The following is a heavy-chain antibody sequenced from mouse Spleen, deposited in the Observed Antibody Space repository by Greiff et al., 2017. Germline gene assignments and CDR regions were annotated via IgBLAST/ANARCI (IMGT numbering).Heavy chain of an antibody. CDR1: GYTFTSYT. D-gene: IGHD2-1*01. CDR3: ARSDGNYGFAY. J-gene: IGHJ3*01. Sequence: LVESGAELARPGASVKMSCKASGYTFTSYTMHWVKQRPGQGLEWIGYINPSSGYTNYNQKFKDKATLTADKSSSTAYMQLSSLTSEDSAVYYCARSDGNYGFAYWGQGTLVTVSA. CDR2: INPSSGYT. V-gene: IGHV1-4*01.